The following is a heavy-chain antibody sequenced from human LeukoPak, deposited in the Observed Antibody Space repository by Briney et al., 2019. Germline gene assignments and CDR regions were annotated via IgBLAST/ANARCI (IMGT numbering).Heavy chain of an antibody. CDR2: MNPNSGNT. J-gene: IGHJ2*01. D-gene: IGHD6-19*01. Sequence: ASVKVSCKASGYAFTSYDINWVRQATGQGLEWMGWMNPNSGNTGYAQKFQGRVTMTRNTSISTAYMELSSLRSEDTAVYYCASPYSSGRTVSTGRGDWYFDLWGRGTLVTVSS. V-gene: IGHV1-8*01. CDR1: GYAFTSYD. CDR3: ASPYSSGRTVSTGRGDWYFDL.